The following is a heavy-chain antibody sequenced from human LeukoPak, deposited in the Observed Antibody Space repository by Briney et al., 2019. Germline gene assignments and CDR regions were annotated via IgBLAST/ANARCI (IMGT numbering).Heavy chain of an antibody. CDR3: ARAYSSSPYYFDY. Sequence: SETLSLTCTVSGGSITSYYWSWIRQPPGKGLEWIGYIYYSGSTNYNPSLKSRVTISRDTSKNQFSLKLSSVTAADTAVYYCARAYSSSPYYFDYWGQGTLVTVSS. CDR1: GGSITSYY. J-gene: IGHJ4*02. CDR2: IYYSGST. V-gene: IGHV4-59*01. D-gene: IGHD6-6*01.